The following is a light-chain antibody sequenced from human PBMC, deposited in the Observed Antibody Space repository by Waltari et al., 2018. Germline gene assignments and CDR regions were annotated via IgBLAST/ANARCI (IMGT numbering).Light chain of an antibody. CDR2: EVN. V-gene: IGLV2-14*01. CDR3: TSPTSSRTGV. J-gene: IGLJ3*02. CDR1: SSDVGGYNY. Sequence: QSALTQPASVSGSPGQSITISCTGTSSDVGGYNYVSWYQHLPGTAPKVMIYEVNNRPSGVSNRFSGSKSGNTASLTISGLQAEDEADYYCTSPTSSRTGVFGGGTKLTVL.